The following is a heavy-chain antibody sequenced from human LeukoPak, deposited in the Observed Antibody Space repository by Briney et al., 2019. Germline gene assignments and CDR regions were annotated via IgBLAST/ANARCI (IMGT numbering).Heavy chain of an antibody. V-gene: IGHV4-31*03. CDR3: ARVNRRWLLPFDY. D-gene: IGHD3-22*01. CDR2: IYYSGSI. J-gene: IGHJ4*02. CDR1: GGSISSGGYY. Sequence: SETLSLTCTVSGGSISSGGYYWSWIRQHPGKGLEWIGYIYYSGSIYYNPSLKSRVTISVDTSKNQFSLKLSSVTAADTAVYYCARVNRRWLLPFDYWGQGTLVTVSS.